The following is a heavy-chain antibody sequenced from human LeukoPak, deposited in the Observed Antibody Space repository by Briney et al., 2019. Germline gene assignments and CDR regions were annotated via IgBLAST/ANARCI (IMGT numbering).Heavy chain of an antibody. V-gene: IGHV4-59*01. CDR1: SGSISGYY. CDR3: ARVVGDGYSDY. D-gene: IGHD5-24*01. J-gene: IGHJ4*02. CDR2: IYYRGST. Sequence: SETLSLTCTVSSGSISGYYWSWIRQPPGKGLEWIGYIYYRGSTNYSPSLKSRVTISVDTSKNQFSLKLNSVTAADTAVYYCARVVGDGYSDYWGQGTLVTVSS.